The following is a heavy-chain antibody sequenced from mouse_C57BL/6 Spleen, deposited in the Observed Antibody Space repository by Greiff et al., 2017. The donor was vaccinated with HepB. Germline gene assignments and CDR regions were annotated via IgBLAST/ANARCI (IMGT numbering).Heavy chain of an antibody. J-gene: IGHJ2*01. CDR1: GFTFSDFD. CDR2: SRNKANANKT. V-gene: IGHV7-1*01. Sequence: EVKLVESGGGLVQSGRSLRLSCATSGFTFSDFDMEWVRQAPGKGLEWIAASRNKANANKTEDTAYVQGRIIVYRDTSPSILYLQMHALRAADTAIYDCERDAGCYDYWGQGTTLTVSS. CDR3: ERDAGCYDY.